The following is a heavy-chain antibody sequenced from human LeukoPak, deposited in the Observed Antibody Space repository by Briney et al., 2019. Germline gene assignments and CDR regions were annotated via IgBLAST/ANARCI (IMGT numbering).Heavy chain of an antibody. Sequence: PGGSLRLSCAASGFTFSSYSMNWVRQPPGKGLEWIGSIYYSGSTYYNPSLKSRVTISVDTSKNQFSLKLSSVTAADTAVYYCARAPDYGDYLYDYWGQGTLVTVSS. CDR2: IYYSGST. CDR1: GFTFSSYS. D-gene: IGHD4-17*01. V-gene: IGHV4-39*07. CDR3: ARAPDYGDYLYDY. J-gene: IGHJ4*02.